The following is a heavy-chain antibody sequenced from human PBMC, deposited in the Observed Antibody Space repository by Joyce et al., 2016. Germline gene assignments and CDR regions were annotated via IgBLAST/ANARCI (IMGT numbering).Heavy chain of an antibody. V-gene: IGHV3-23*01. D-gene: IGHD3-16*02. J-gene: IGHJ3*02. Sequence: EVHLLESGGGLVQSGGSLRLSCAVFGFTFSTYGMSWVRQAPGKGLQWVSSITSGDVGIYYIDAGKCLFTISRDNSKNTLFLQMNSLRAEDTAIYYCAKTFYDSLWVTYRYGFDIWGQGTMVTVSS. CDR3: AKTFYDSLWVTYRYGFDI. CDR1: GFTFSTYG. CDR2: ITSGDVGI.